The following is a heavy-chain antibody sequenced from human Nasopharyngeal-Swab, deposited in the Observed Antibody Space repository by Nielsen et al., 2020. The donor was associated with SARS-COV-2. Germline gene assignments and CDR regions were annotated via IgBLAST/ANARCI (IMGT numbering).Heavy chain of an antibody. CDR2: IWYDGSNK. J-gene: IGHJ4*02. D-gene: IGHD3-22*01. CDR1: GFTFSSYG. CDR3: ARDYSDSSGYYYFDY. V-gene: IGHV3-33*01. Sequence: GGSLRLSCAASGFTFSSYGMHWVRQAPGKALEWVAVIWYDGSNKYYADSVKGRFTISRDNSKNTLYLQMNSLRAEDTAVYYCARDYSDSSGYYYFDYWGQGTLVTVSS.